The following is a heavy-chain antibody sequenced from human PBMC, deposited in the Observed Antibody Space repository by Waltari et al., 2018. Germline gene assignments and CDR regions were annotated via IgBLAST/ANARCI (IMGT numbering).Heavy chain of an antibody. CDR2: IYYSGST. CDR1: GGSISSSSYY. Sequence: QLQLQESGPGLVKPSETLSLTCTVSGGSISSSSYYWGWIRQPPGKGLEWIGSIYYSGSTYYNPSLKSRVTISVDTSKNQFSLKLSSVTAADTAVYYCARLSKYSSSSDYWGQGTLVTVSS. CDR3: ARLSKYSSSSDY. V-gene: IGHV4-39*01. D-gene: IGHD6-6*01. J-gene: IGHJ4*02.